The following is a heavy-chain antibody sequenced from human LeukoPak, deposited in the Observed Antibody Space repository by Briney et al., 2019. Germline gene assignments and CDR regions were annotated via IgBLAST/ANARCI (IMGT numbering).Heavy chain of an antibody. CDR3: ARRAGEYSHPYDY. D-gene: IGHD4-17*01. V-gene: IGHV3-13*01. CDR2: IGSPGDT. J-gene: IGHJ4*02. CDR1: GFTFSVYD. Sequence: GGSLRLSCAASGFTFSVYDMHWVRQATGKGLEWVSAIGSPGDTYYPGSVKGRFTISRDNSKNTLYLQMNSLRAEDTAVYYCARRAGEYSHPYDYWGQGTLVTVSS.